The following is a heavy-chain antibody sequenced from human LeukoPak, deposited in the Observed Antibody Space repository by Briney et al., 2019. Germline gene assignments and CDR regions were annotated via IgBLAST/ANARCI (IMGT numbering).Heavy chain of an antibody. D-gene: IGHD3-22*01. CDR3: ARRRYYDSSGYLE. CDR2: IYYSGRT. V-gene: IGHV4-39*01. CDR1: GDSVSRSDSY. Sequence: SETLSLTCTIFGDSVSRSDSYWDWIRQPPGKGLEWIGTIYYSGRTYYSPSLKSRVALSVDMSNNQFSLTLSSVTAADTALYFCARRRYYDSSGYLEWGQGTLVTVSS. J-gene: IGHJ1*01.